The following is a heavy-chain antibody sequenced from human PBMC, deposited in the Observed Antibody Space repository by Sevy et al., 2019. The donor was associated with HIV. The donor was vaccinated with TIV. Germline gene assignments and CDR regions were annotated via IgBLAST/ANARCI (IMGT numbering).Heavy chain of an antibody. CDR2: IYHTGNT. Sequence: SETLSLTCSVSGDSITSGAFSWNWIRQPPGKGLQWIGYIYHTGNTYYSPSLKSQLTISVDRSKNQFSLNLTSVTAADTAVHYCARDGGTLTVPGSFDIWGQGTMVTVSS. CDR1: GDSITSGAFS. D-gene: IGHD3-9*01. J-gene: IGHJ3*02. CDR3: ARDGGTLTVPGSFDI. V-gene: IGHV4-30-2*01.